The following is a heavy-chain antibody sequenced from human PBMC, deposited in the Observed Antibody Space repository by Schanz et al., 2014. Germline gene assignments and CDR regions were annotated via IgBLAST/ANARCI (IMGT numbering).Heavy chain of an antibody. CDR2: IKQDGSEA. CDR1: GFTFSSSW. J-gene: IGHJ4*02. CDR3: AKDRGLYGDYLGRFDY. Sequence: EVQLVESGGGLVQPGGSLRLSCAASGFTFSSSWMNWVRQPPGKGLEWVANIKQDGSEAYYVDSVKGRFTISRDNSKNTLYLQMNSLRAEDTAVYYCAKDRGLYGDYLGRFDYWGQGTLVTVSS. V-gene: IGHV3-7*01. D-gene: IGHD4-17*01.